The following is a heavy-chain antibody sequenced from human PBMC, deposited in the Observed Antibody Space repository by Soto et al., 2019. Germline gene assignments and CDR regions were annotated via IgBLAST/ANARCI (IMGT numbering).Heavy chain of an antibody. J-gene: IGHJ4*02. D-gene: IGHD2-2*01. CDR2: IYYSGST. V-gene: IGHV4-59*01. Sequence: SETLSLTCTVSGGSISSYYWSWIRQPPGKGLEWIGYIYYSGSTNYNPSLKSRVTISVDTSKNQFSLKLSSVTAADTAVYYCARSQGGGYCSSTSCYFFDYWGQGTLVTISS. CDR3: ARSQGGGYCSSTSCYFFDY. CDR1: GGSISSYY.